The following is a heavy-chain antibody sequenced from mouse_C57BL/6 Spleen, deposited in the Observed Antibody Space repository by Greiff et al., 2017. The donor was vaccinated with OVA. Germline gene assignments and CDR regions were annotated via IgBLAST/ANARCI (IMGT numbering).Heavy chain of an antibody. D-gene: IGHD1-1*01. CDR1: GFTFSDFY. CDR2: SRNKANDYTT. Sequence: EVQGVESRGGLVQSGRSLRLSCATSGFTFSDFYMEWVRQAPGKGLEWIAASRNKANDYTTEYSASVKGRFIVSRDTSQSILYLQMNALRAEDTAIYYCARDYYGSFAYWGQGTLVTVSA. V-gene: IGHV7-1*01. J-gene: IGHJ3*01. CDR3: ARDYYGSFAY.